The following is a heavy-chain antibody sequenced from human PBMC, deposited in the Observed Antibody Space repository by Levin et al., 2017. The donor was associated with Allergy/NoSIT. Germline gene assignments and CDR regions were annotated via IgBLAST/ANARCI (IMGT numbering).Heavy chain of an antibody. J-gene: IGHJ3*02. CDR1: GFTFDDYA. D-gene: IGHD3-10*01. CDR2: ISWNSDSI. V-gene: IGHV3-9*01. CDR3: ARDNIGLPDAFDI. Sequence: GGSLRLSCAASGFTFDDYAMHWVRQAPGKGLEWVSGISWNSDSIGYADSVKGRFTISRANAKNSLYLQMNSLRTEDTALYYCARDNIGLPDAFDIWGQGTMVIVSS.